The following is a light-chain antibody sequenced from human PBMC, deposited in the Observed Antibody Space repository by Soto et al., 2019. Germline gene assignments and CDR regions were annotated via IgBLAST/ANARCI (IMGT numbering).Light chain of an antibody. CDR3: QQSNSWPPIT. J-gene: IGKJ5*01. CDR1: ESVRSY. Sequence: ELVMTQSPATLSVSPGERATLSCRASESVRSYLAWYQQKPGQAPRLLIYAASARATGVPARFSGSGSGTEFTLTISSLQSEDFAVYYCQQSNSWPPITFGQGTRLEIK. CDR2: AAS. V-gene: IGKV3-15*01.